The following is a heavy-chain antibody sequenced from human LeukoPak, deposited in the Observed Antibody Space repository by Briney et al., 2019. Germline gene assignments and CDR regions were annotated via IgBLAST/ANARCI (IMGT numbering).Heavy chain of an antibody. CDR2: IIPILGIA. J-gene: IGHJ4*02. Sequence: ASVEVSCKASGGTFSSYAISWVRQAPGQGLEWMGRIIPILGIANYAQKFQGRVTITADKSTSTAYMELSSLRSEDTAVYYCASTYGGYYFDYWGQGTLVTVSS. CDR1: GGTFSSYA. V-gene: IGHV1-69*04. D-gene: IGHD5-12*01. CDR3: ASTYGGYYFDY.